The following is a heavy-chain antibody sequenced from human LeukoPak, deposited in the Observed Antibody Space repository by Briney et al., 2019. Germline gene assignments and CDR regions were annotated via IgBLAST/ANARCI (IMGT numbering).Heavy chain of an antibody. J-gene: IGHJ5*02. D-gene: IGHD2-2*02. CDR3: ARELKGDYCSSTSCYTGNWFDP. Sequence: ASVKVSCKASGYTFTSYGISWVRQAPGQGLERMGWISAYNGNTNYAQKLQGRVTMTTDTSTSTAYMELRSLRSDDTAVYYCARELKGDYCSSTSCYTGNWFDPWGQGTLVTVSS. CDR1: GYTFTSYG. CDR2: ISAYNGNT. V-gene: IGHV1-18*01.